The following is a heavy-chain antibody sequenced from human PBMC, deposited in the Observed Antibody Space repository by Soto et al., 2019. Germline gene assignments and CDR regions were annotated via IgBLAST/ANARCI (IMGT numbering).Heavy chain of an antibody. CDR1: GFTFTSSA. CDR2: IVVGSGNT. CDR3: AAARDYYDSSGSFLFDY. D-gene: IGHD3-22*01. Sequence: SVKVSCKASGFTFTSSAVQWVRQARGQRLEWIGWIVVGSGNTNYAQKFQERVTITRDMSTSTTYMELSSLRSEDTAVYYCAAARDYYDSSGSFLFDYWGQGTLVTVSS. V-gene: IGHV1-58*01. J-gene: IGHJ4*02.